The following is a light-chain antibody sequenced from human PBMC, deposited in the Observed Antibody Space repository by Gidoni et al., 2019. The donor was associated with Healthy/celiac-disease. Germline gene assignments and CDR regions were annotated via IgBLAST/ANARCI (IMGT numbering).Light chain of an antibody. Sequence: EIVLTQSPASLSLSPGERATLSCRASQCVSSYLAWYQQKPGQAPKLLIYDASNRATGIPARFSGSGSGTDFTLTISSLEPEDFAIYYCQQRSSWPWTFGQGTKVEIK. CDR2: DAS. CDR3: QQRSSWPWT. J-gene: IGKJ1*01. V-gene: IGKV3-11*01. CDR1: QCVSSY.